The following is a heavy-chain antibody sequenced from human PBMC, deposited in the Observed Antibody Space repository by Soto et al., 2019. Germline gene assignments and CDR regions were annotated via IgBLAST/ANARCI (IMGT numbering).Heavy chain of an antibody. J-gene: IGHJ3*02. D-gene: IGHD3-3*01. V-gene: IGHV3-23*01. CDR1: GFTFSSYA. CDR2: ISGSGGST. CDR3: AKVRRPEYYDFWSGYSSHDAFDI. Sequence: GGSLRLSCAASGFTFSSYAMSWVRQAPGKGLEWVSAISGSGGSTYYADSVKGRFTISRDNSKNTLYLQMNSLRAEDTAVYYCAKVRRPEYYDFWSGYSSHDAFDIWGQGTMVTVSS.